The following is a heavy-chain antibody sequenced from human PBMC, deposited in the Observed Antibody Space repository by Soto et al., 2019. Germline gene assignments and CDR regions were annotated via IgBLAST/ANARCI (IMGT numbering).Heavy chain of an antibody. CDR1: GGSFSGYY. CDR3: ARSITIFGVVNNFDY. CDR2: INHSGST. D-gene: IGHD3-3*01. J-gene: IGHJ4*02. Sequence: SETLSLTCAVYGGSFSGYYWSWIRQPPGKGLEWIGEINHSGSTNYNPSLKSRVTISVDTSKNQFSLKLSSVTAADTAVYYCARSITIFGVVNNFDYWGQGTLATVSS. V-gene: IGHV4-34*01.